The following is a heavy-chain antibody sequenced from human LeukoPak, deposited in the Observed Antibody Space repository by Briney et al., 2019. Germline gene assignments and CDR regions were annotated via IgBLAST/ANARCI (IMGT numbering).Heavy chain of an antibody. CDR1: GFTFSSYW. J-gene: IGHJ4*02. D-gene: IGHD3-10*01. V-gene: IGHV3-74*01. CDR2: IDGDGSST. CDR3: AKDRGVTDY. Sequence: PGGSLRLSCTASGFTFSSYWMHWVRQAPGEGLLWVSRIDGDGSSTNYADSVKGRFTISRDNAKNTLYLQMNSLRAEDTAVYYCAKDRGVTDYWGQGTLVTVSS.